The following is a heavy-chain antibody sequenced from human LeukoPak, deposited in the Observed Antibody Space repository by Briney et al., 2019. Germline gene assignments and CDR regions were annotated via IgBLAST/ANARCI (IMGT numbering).Heavy chain of an antibody. CDR1: GFTVSSNY. Sequence: GSLRLSCAASGFTVSSNYMSWIRQSSGKGLEWIGEIHNSGTTNYNPSLNSRVTISEDTSKNQFYLNLSSVTAADTAVYYCARRYYYNLGSFPFDFWGQGTRVTVSS. V-gene: IGHV4-34*01. CDR3: ARRYYYNLGSFPFDF. D-gene: IGHD3-10*01. J-gene: IGHJ4*02. CDR2: IHNSGTT.